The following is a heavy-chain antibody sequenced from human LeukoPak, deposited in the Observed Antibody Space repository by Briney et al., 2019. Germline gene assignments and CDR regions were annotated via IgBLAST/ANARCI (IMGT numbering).Heavy chain of an antibody. Sequence: GGSLTLSCAASGFTFNDYGMSWVRQAPGKGLDWVSGINWNGSSTDYADSVKGRFTISRANAKNSLYLQMNSLRADDTALCYCARGAASYYYGSGSVIDYWGQGTLVTVSS. CDR3: ARGAASYYYGSGSVIDY. V-gene: IGHV3-20*04. CDR1: GFTFNDYG. J-gene: IGHJ4*02. D-gene: IGHD3-10*01. CDR2: INWNGSST.